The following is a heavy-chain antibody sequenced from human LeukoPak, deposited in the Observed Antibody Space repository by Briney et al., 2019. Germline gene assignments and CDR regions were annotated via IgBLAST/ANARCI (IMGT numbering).Heavy chain of an antibody. J-gene: IGHJ6*03. CDR2: ISSSSSYI. D-gene: IGHD3-16*01. CDR1: GFTFSSYS. CDR3: ARDTFGWSSGDYYYYMDV. Sequence: PGGSLRLSCAASGFTFSSYSMNWVRQAPGKGLEWVSSISSSSSYIYYADSVKGRFTISRDNAKNSLYLQMNSLRAEDTAVYYCARDTFGWSSGDYYYYMDVWGKGTTVTVSS. V-gene: IGHV3-21*01.